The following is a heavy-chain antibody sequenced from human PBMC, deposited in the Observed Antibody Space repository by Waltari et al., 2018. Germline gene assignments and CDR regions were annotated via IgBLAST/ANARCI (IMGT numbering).Heavy chain of an antibody. D-gene: IGHD6-19*01. CDR1: GGSFSGYY. Sequence: QVQLQQWGAGLLKPSETLSLTCAVYGGSFSGYYWSWFRQPPGKGLEWIGEINHSGSTNYNPSLKSRVTISVDTSKNQFSLRLRSMTAADTAVYYCAAVAWHYSVRIDYWGQGTLVTVSS. J-gene: IGHJ4*02. CDR2: INHSGST. CDR3: AAVAWHYSVRIDY. V-gene: IGHV4-34*01.